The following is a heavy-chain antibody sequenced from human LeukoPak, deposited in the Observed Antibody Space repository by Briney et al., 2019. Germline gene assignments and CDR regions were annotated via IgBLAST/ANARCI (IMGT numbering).Heavy chain of an antibody. J-gene: IGHJ3*02. CDR1: GFTFIGYA. D-gene: IGHD7-27*01. CDR3: AKGTVWGVRAFDI. Sequence: GGSLRLSCAASGFTFIGYAMGWVGQAPGKGLEWVSAISGSGGSTYYADSVKGRLTISRDNSKNTLYLQMNSLRAEDTAVYYCAKGTVWGVRAFDIWGQGTMVTVSS. V-gene: IGHV3-23*01. CDR2: ISGSGGST.